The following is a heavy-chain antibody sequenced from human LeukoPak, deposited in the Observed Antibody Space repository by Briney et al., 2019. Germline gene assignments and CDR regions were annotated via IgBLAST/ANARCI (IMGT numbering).Heavy chain of an antibody. J-gene: IGHJ4*02. CDR2: IYYSGST. CDR3: ARLRPAARAYYFDY. V-gene: IGHV4-39*01. CDR1: GGSISSSSYY. Sequence: SETLSLTCTVSGGSISSSSYYWGWIRQPPGKGLEWIGSIYYSGSTYYNPSLKSRVTISVDTSKNQFSLKLSSVTAADTAVYYCARLRPAARAYYFDYWGQGTLVTVSS. D-gene: IGHD2-2*01.